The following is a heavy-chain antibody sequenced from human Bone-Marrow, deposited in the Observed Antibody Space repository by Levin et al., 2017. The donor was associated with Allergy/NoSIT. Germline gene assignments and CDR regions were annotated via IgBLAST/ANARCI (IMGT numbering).Heavy chain of an antibody. J-gene: IGHJ6*03. CDR2: INPNSGGT. D-gene: IGHD6-13*01. Sequence: ASVKVSCKASGYTFTGYYMHWVRQAPGQGLEWMGRINPNSGGTNYAQKFQGRVTMTRDTSISTAYMELSRLRSDDTAVYYCARARRIAAAGTDYYYMDVWGKGTTVTVSS. CDR1: GYTFTGYY. CDR3: ARARRIAAAGTDYYYMDV. V-gene: IGHV1-2*06.